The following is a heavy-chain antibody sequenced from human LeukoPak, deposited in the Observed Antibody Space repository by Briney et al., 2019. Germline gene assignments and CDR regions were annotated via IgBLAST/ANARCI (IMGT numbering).Heavy chain of an antibody. CDR3: ARGGWGNYYDSSGYLYFDY. D-gene: IGHD3-22*01. V-gene: IGHV1-18*01. CDR2: ISAYNGNT. Sequence: GASVKVSCKASGHTFTSYGISWVRQAPGQGLEWVGWISAYNGNTNYAQKLQGRVTMTTDTSTSTAYMELRSLRSDDTAVYYCARGGWGNYYDSSGYLYFDYWGQGTLVTVSS. J-gene: IGHJ4*02. CDR1: GHTFTSYG.